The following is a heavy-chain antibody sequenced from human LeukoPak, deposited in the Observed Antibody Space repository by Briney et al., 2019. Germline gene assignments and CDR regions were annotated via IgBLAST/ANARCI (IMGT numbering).Heavy chain of an antibody. CDR3: ARREGAMSFDY. CDR2: IYPGDSDT. Sequence: RGESLKISCKGSGYSFISYWLAWVRQMPGKGPEWMGIIYPGDSDTRYSPSFQGQVTISADKSITTAYLQWSSLKASDTAMYYCARREGAMSFDYWGQGTLVTVSS. CDR1: GYSFISYW. D-gene: IGHD1-26*01. J-gene: IGHJ4*02. V-gene: IGHV5-51*01.